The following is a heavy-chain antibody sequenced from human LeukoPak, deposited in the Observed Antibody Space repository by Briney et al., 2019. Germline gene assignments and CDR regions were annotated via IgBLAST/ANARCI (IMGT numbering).Heavy chain of an antibody. Sequence: SQTLSLTCAISGDSVSNNRAAWHWIRQSPSRGLEWLGRTYYRSKWYNDYAVSVKSRITINPDTSKNQFSLQLNSVTPEDTAVYYCASGWVDAFDIWGQGTMVTVSS. CDR1: GDSVSNNRAA. D-gene: IGHD6-19*01. J-gene: IGHJ3*02. CDR2: TYYRSKWYN. V-gene: IGHV6-1*01. CDR3: ASGWVDAFDI.